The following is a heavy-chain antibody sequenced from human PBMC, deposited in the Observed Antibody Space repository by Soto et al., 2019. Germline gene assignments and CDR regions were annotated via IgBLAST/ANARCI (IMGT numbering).Heavy chain of an antibody. V-gene: IGHV3-66*01. CDR1: GFTVSSNY. J-gene: IGHJ6*03. Sequence: GGSLRLSCAASGFTVSSNYMSWVRQAPGKGLEWVSVIYSGGSTYYADSVKGRFTISRDNSKNTLYLQMNSLRAEDTAVYYCARVPLPAAMGYYYMDVWGKGTTVTVSS. D-gene: IGHD2-2*01. CDR3: ARVPLPAAMGYYYMDV. CDR2: IYSGGST.